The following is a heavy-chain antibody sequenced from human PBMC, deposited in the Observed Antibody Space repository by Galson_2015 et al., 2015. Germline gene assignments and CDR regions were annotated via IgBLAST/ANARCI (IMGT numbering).Heavy chain of an antibody. CDR1: GFTVSSHY. CDR3: ARINSSGYEWYFDY. CDR2: IYSGGST. J-gene: IGHJ4*02. D-gene: IGHD3-22*01. V-gene: IGHV3-53*01. Sequence: SLRLSCAASGFTVSSHYMSWVRQAPGKGLEWVSVIYSGGSTYYAAPVKGRFTISRDNSKNTLYLQMNSLRAEDTAVYYCARINSSGYEWYFDYWGQGTLVTVSS.